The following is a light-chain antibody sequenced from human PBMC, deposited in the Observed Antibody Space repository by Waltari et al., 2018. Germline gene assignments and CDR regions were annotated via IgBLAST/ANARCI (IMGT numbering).Light chain of an antibody. J-gene: IGLJ1*01. V-gene: IGLV2-8*01. Sequence: QSALTQPPSASGSPGESVTISCTGTSSAIGDYDSVSWYQQNPGKAPKLMIYEVIKRPSGVPDRFSGSKSGNTASLTVSGLQAEDEADYYCCSYAGTNNFYVFGTGTKVTVL. CDR3: CSYAGTNNFYV. CDR1: SSAIGDYDS. CDR2: EVI.